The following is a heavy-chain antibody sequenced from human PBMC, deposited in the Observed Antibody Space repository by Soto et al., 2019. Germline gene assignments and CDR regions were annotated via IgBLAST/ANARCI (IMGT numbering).Heavy chain of an antibody. V-gene: IGHV1-69*13. Sequence: XSVKVSCKASGGTFSSYAISWVRQAPGQGLEWMGGIIPIFGTANYAQKFQGRVTITADESTSTAYMELSSLRSEDTAVYYCARDIGYDSSGYYRFDYWGQGTLVTVSS. J-gene: IGHJ4*02. CDR1: GGTFSSYA. CDR2: IIPIFGTA. D-gene: IGHD3-22*01. CDR3: ARDIGYDSSGYYRFDY.